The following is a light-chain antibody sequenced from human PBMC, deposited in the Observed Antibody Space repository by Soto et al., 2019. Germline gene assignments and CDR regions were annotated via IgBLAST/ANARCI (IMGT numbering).Light chain of an antibody. J-gene: IGKJ1*01. CDR3: QQYHNWPA. V-gene: IGKV3-15*01. CDR1: QSVCTS. CDR2: GAA. Sequence: ETVMTQPPATLYVPRGVRAKISFRASQSVCTSLAWYQQKPGQAPRLLIYGAATRATGIPARFSGSGSGTEFTLTISSLQSEDFAVYYCQQYHNWPAFGQGTKVDIK.